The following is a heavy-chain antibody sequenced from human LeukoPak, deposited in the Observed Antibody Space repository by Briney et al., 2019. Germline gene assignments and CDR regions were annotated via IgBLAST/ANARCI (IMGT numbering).Heavy chain of an antibody. V-gene: IGHV4-4*07. Sequence: PSETLSLTCTVSGGSISSYYWSWIRQPAGKGLEWTGRIYTSGSTNYNPSLKSRVTMSVDTSKNQSSLKLSSVTAADTAVYYCAREIGYCSGGSCYPGYFQHWGQGTLVTVSS. CDR2: IYTSGST. CDR3: AREIGYCSGGSCYPGYFQH. J-gene: IGHJ1*01. D-gene: IGHD2-15*01. CDR1: GGSISSYY.